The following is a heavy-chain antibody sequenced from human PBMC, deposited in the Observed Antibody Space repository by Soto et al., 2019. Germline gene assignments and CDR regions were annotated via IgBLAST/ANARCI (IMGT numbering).Heavy chain of an antibody. CDR3: ARDENCSGGSCYSSAFDI. Sequence: ASVKVSCKASGYTFSSYGMSWVRQAPGQGLEWMGWISAYNGNTNYAQKLQGRVTMTTDTSTSTAYMELRSLRSDDTAVYYCARDENCSGGSCYSSAFDIWGQGTXVTVS. CDR1: GYTFSSYG. CDR2: ISAYNGNT. V-gene: IGHV1-18*01. D-gene: IGHD2-15*01. J-gene: IGHJ3*02.